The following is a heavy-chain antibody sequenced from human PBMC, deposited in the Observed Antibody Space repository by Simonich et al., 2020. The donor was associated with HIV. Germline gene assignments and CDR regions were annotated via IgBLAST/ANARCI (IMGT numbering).Heavy chain of an antibody. V-gene: IGHV4-38-2*01. CDR3: ARSTYYYNSGSYYRADYFDY. Sequence: QVQLQESGPGLVKPSETLSLTCAVSGYSISAGYYWGWIRQPPGKGLEWIGSMYQSGRHYTNPSLKSRVTISIDTSKNQFALKLSSVTAADTAMYYCARSTYYYNSGSYYRADYFDYWGQGTLVTVSS. CDR1: GYSISAGYY. D-gene: IGHD3-10*01. CDR2: MYQSGRH. J-gene: IGHJ4*02.